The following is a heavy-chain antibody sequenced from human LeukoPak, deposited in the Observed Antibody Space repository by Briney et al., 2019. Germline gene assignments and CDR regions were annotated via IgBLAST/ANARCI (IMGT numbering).Heavy chain of an antibody. D-gene: IGHD3-22*01. V-gene: IGHV1-18*01. Sequence: ASVKVSCKASGYTFTSYGISWVRQAPGQGLEWMGWISAYNGNTNYAQKLQGRVTMTTDTSTSTAYMELRSLRSDDTAVYYCAKTGYYYDRSDYYYDRSRYFDLWGRGTLVTVSS. CDR3: AKTGYYYDRSDYYYDRSRYFDL. J-gene: IGHJ2*01. CDR2: ISAYNGNT. CDR1: GYTFTSYG.